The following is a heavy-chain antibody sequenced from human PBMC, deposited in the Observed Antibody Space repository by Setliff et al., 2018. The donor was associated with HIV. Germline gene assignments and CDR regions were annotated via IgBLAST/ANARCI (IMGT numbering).Heavy chain of an antibody. J-gene: IGHJ4*02. Sequence: GASVKVSCKASGGTFNTQTFNWVRQAPGQGLEWMGGIIPLFGTAKYIQKFQGRVTITADGSTSTAYMELSSLRFEDTAVYFCATDSSGLKYFDSWGQGTLVTVSS. CDR2: IIPLFGTA. CDR3: ATDSSGLKYFDS. D-gene: IGHD1-26*01. CDR1: GGTFNTQT. V-gene: IGHV1-69*13.